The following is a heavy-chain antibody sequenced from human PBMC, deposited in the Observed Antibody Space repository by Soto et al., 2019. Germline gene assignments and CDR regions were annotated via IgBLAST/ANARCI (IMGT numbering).Heavy chain of an antibody. CDR2: VYYSGST. Sequence: SETLSLTCTVSGGSVSSSSYYWGWVRQPLGKGLEWIGSVYYSGSTYYNPSLESRVTISVDKSKNQFSLKLMSLSAADTAVYYCGTLEGLATISYYFDYWGQGALVTVSS. V-gene: IGHV4-39*01. D-gene: IGHD3-9*01. CDR3: GTLEGLATISYYFDY. J-gene: IGHJ4*02. CDR1: GGSVSSSSYY.